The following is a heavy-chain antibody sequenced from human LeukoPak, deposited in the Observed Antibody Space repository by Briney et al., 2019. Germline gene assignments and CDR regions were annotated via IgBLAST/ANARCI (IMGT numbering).Heavy chain of an antibody. CDR3: ARVYYGSGSYYYYYYMDV. J-gene: IGHJ6*03. Sequence: PGGSLRLSCAASGFTFDDYAMHWVRQAPGKGLEWVSSISSSSSYIYYADSVKGRFTISRDNAKNSLYLQMNSLRAEDTAVYYCARVYYGSGSYYYYYYMDVWGKGTTVTVSS. D-gene: IGHD3-10*01. CDR2: ISSSSSYI. CDR1: GFTFDDYA. V-gene: IGHV3-21*01.